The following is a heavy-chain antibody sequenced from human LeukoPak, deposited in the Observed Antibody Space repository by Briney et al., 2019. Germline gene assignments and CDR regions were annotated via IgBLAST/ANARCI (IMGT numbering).Heavy chain of an antibody. Sequence: PGGSLRLSCAASGFTFSSYGMHWVRQAPGKGLEWVAVISYDGSNKYYADSVKGRFTISRDNSKNTLYLQMNSLRAEDTAVYYCARDGRSLYSGYEGYGMDVWGQGTTVTVSS. D-gene: IGHD5-12*01. J-gene: IGHJ6*02. CDR1: GFTFSSYG. CDR2: ISYDGSNK. CDR3: ARDGRSLYSGYEGYGMDV. V-gene: IGHV3-30*19.